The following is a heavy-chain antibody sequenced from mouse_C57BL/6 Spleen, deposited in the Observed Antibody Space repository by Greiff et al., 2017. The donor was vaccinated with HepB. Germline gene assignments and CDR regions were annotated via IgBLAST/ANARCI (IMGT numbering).Heavy chain of an antibody. CDR1: GFTFSNYW. Sequence: EVQLVESGGGLVQPGGSMKLSCVASGFTFSNYWMNWVRQSPEKGLEWVAQIRLKSDNYATHYAESVKGRFTILRDDSKSSVYLQMNNLRAEDTGIYYCTEGGTPHFDYWGQGTTLTVSS. D-gene: IGHD2-14*01. CDR2: IRLKSDNYAT. J-gene: IGHJ2*01. V-gene: IGHV6-3*01. CDR3: TEGGTPHFDY.